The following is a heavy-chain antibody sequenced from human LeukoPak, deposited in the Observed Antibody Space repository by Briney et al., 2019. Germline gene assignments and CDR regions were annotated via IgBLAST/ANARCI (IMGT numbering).Heavy chain of an antibody. CDR3: TKQLHPGVYGYFDY. Sequence: GGSLRLSCAASGFTFSSYAMSWVRQAPGKGLEWVSAISGSGGSTYYADSVKGRFTISRDNAKNSLYLQMNSLRTEDTAFYYCTKQLHPGVYGYFDYWGQGTLVTVSS. D-gene: IGHD1-1*01. V-gene: IGHV3-23*01. J-gene: IGHJ4*02. CDR2: ISGSGGST. CDR1: GFTFSSYA.